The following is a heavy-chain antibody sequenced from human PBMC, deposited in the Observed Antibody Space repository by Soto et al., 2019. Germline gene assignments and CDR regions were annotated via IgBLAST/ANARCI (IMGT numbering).Heavy chain of an antibody. J-gene: IGHJ5*02. D-gene: IGHD6-6*01. CDR2: ISGSGGTT. V-gene: IGHV3-23*01. CDR1: GFTFSNYA. CDR3: AKGVAVGFHFGSSTVRGVDP. Sequence: EVQLLESGGVLVQPGGSLRLSCAASGFTFSNYAISWVRQAPGKGLEWVSIISGSGGTTYHADSVKDRFTISRDNSKNTWFLQMNSLRAVDTAVYYCAKGVAVGFHFGSSTVRGVDPWGQGTLVTVSS.